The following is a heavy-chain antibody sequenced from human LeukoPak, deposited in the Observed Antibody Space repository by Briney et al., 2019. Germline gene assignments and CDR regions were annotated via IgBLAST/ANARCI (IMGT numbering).Heavy chain of an antibody. J-gene: IGHJ4*02. D-gene: IGHD1-26*01. CDR1: GFTFSNYY. V-gene: IGHV3-7*01. CDR3: ARDREVGATIHDY. Sequence: PGGSLRLSCAASGFTFSNYYMSWVRQAPGKGLELVANIKPDGSDKFYVDSVKGRFTISRDNAENSLYLQMNSLRAEDTAVYFCARDREVGATIHDYWGQGTLVTVSS. CDR2: IKPDGSDK.